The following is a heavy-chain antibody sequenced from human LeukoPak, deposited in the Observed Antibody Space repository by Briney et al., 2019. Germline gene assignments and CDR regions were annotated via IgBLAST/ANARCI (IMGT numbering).Heavy chain of an antibody. D-gene: IGHD3-16*01. J-gene: IGHJ6*02. CDR2: ISYDGSNK. CDR1: GFTFSSYA. V-gene: IGHV3-30-3*01. CDR3: ARGGGPPLGYYGMDV. Sequence: GGSLRLSCAASGFTFSSYAMHWVRQAPGKGLEWVAVISYDGSNKYYADSVKGRFTISRGNSKNTLYLQMNSLRAEDTAVYYCARGGGPPLGYYGMDVWGQGTTVTVSS.